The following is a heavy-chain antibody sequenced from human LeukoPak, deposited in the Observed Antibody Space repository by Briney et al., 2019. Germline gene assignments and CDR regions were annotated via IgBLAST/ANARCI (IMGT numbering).Heavy chain of an antibody. CDR2: ISGSGGST. Sequence: GGSLRLSCAAPGFTFSSYAMSWVRQAPGKGLEWVSAISGSGGSTYYADSVKGRFTISRDNSKNTLYLQMNSLRAEDTAVYYCANSQRSYDSSGYYYHDYRGQGTLVTVSS. CDR3: ANSQRSYDSSGYYYHDY. V-gene: IGHV3-23*01. CDR1: GFTFSSYA. J-gene: IGHJ4*02. D-gene: IGHD3-22*01.